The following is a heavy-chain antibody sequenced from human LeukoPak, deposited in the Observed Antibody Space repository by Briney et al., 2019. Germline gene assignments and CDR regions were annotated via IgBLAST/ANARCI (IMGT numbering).Heavy chain of an antibody. D-gene: IGHD2-21*02. J-gene: IGHJ3*02. CDR2: VIPIFGIA. V-gene: IGHV1-69*04. Sequence: GSSVKVSCKASGGTFSSYAISWVRQAPGQGLEWMGRVIPIFGIANYAQKFQGRVTITADKSTSTAYMELSSLRSEATAVYCCAIGDRGVMKGAFDIWGQGTMVTVSS. CDR1: GGTFSSYA. CDR3: AIGDRGVMKGAFDI.